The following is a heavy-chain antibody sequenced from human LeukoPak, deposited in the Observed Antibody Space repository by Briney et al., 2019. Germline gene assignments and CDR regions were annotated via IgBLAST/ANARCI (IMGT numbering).Heavy chain of an antibody. CDR3: ARDTLSYDLKNAFDI. CDR2: IYYSGST. CDR1: GGSISGFY. D-gene: IGHD2-8*01. J-gene: IGHJ3*02. V-gene: IGHV4-59*01. Sequence: SETLSLTCTVSGGSISGFYWSWIRQPPGKGLEWIGYIYYSGSTNYNPSLKSRVTISVDTSKNQFSLKLSSVTAADTAVYYCARDTLSYDLKNAFDIWGQGTLVTVSS.